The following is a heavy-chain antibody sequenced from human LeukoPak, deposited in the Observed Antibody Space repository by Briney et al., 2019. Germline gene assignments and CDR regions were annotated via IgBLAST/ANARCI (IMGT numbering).Heavy chain of an antibody. CDR2: INHSGST. CDR3: ASEFGGWYEQGSFDY. V-gene: IGHV4-34*01. Sequence: PSETLSLTCAVYGGSFSGYYWSWIRQPPGKGLEWIGEINHSGSTNYNPSLKSRVTISVDTSKNQFSLKLSSVTAADTAVYYCASEFGGWYEQGSFDYWGQGTLVTVSS. J-gene: IGHJ4*02. D-gene: IGHD6-19*01. CDR1: GGSFSGYY.